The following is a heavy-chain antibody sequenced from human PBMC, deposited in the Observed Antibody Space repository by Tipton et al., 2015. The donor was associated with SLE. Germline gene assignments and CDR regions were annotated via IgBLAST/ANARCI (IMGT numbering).Heavy chain of an antibody. Sequence: SLRLSCAASEFSFTYYGMHWVRQAPGKGLEWVAVISYDGSNKYYSDSVKGRFTISRDNSKSTLYLQMNSLRAEDTAIYYCAKGGAIIATAGTLYFDYWGQGTLVTVSS. CDR2: ISYDGSNK. J-gene: IGHJ4*02. CDR1: EFSFTYYG. V-gene: IGHV3-30*18. CDR3: AKGGAIIATAGTLYFDY. D-gene: IGHD6-13*01.